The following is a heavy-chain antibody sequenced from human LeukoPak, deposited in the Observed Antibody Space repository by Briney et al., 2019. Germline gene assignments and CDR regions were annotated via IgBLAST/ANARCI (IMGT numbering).Heavy chain of an antibody. J-gene: IGHJ4*02. CDR3: AKGTKPVMTIPDY. CDR1: GFTFSNYA. Sequence: GGSLRLSCVASGFTFSNYAMHWVRQAPGRGLEWVSGILGRDGRTFYADSVQGRFTVSRDNSKNTLYLQMNSLRADDAAVYYCAKGTKPVMTIPDYWGQGILVTVSS. V-gene: IGHV3-23*01. CDR2: ILGRDGRT. D-gene: IGHD1/OR15-1a*01.